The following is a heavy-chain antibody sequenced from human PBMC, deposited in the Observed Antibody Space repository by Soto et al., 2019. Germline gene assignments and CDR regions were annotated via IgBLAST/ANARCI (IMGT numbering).Heavy chain of an antibody. V-gene: IGHV3-23*01. J-gene: IGHJ3*02. Sequence: PWGALRLSCAASGFTFSSYAMSWVRQAPGKGLEWVFAISGSGGCTYYADSVKVRLTISTDNSKNTRYLQMNSLRAEDTAVYYCAKGHDYGAPDDAFDIWGQGTMGTVSS. CDR1: GFTFSSYA. CDR3: AKGHDYGAPDDAFDI. CDR2: ISGSGGCT. D-gene: IGHD4-17*01.